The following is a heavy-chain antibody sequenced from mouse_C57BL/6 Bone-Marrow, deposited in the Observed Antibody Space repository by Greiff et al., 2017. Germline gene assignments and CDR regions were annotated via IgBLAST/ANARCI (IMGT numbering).Heavy chain of an antibody. V-gene: IGHV1-78*01. Sequence: QVQLKESGAELVKPGASVKMSCKVSGYTFTGHTIHWVKQRPAQGLEWIGDIYPRNGSTKYNEKFKGKATLTADKTSSTAYIQLNSLTSEDSAVYFCARVGTKQVYVDYWGQGTTLTVSS. CDR2: IYPRNGST. CDR3: ARVGTKQVYVDY. D-gene: IGHD4-1*01. J-gene: IGHJ2*01. CDR1: GYTFTGHT.